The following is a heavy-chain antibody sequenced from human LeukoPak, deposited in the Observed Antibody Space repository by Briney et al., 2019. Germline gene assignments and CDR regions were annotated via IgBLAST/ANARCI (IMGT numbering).Heavy chain of an antibody. CDR1: GFTFSSYA. Sequence: PGGSLRLSCAASGFTFSSYAMSWIRQPPGKGLEWIGEINHSGSTNYNPSLKSRVTISVDTSKNQFSLKLSSVTAADTAVYYCARGRGYYVDYFDYWGQGTLVTVSS. V-gene: IGHV4-34*01. D-gene: IGHD3-22*01. CDR3: ARGRGYYVDYFDY. CDR2: INHSGST. J-gene: IGHJ4*02.